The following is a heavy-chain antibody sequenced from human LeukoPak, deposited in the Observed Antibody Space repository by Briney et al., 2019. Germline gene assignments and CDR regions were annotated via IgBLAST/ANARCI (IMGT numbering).Heavy chain of an antibody. D-gene: IGHD6-13*01. CDR3: AKGIAVAGRGFDH. CDR1: GFTFSSYE. V-gene: IGHV3-48*03. J-gene: IGHJ4*02. Sequence: PGGSLRLSCAASGFTFSSYEMNWVRQAPGKGLEWVSYISSSGSTIYYADSVKGRFTISRDNSKITLFLQMKSLRAEDTAVYYCAKGIAVAGRGFDHWGQGTLVTVTS. CDR2: ISSSGSTI.